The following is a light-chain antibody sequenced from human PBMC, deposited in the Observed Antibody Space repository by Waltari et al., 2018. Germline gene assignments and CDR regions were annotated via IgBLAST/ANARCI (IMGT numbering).Light chain of an antibody. CDR3: QQGYSTPYT. J-gene: IGKJ2*01. Sequence: DIQMTQSPSSLSASVGDRVTITCRASQSISSYLNWYPQKPGKAPELLIYGTSSLQSGVPSRFSGSGSGTDFTLTISSLQSEDFATYYCQQGYSTPYTFGQGTKLEIK. V-gene: IGKV1-39*01. CDR2: GTS. CDR1: QSISSY.